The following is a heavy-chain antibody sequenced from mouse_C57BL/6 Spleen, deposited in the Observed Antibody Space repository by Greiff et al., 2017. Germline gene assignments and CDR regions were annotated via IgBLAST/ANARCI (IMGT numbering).Heavy chain of an antibody. CDR2: ISSGGDYI. CDR3: TRDPLGRDWYFDV. CDR1: GFTFSSYA. Sequence: EVKLMESGEGLVKPGGSLKLSCAASGFTFSSYAMSWVRQTPEKRLEWVAYISSGGDYIYYADTVKGRFTISRDNARNTLYLQMSSLKSEDTAMYYCTRDPLGRDWYFDVWGTGTTVTVSS. D-gene: IGHD4-1*01. J-gene: IGHJ1*03. V-gene: IGHV5-9-1*02.